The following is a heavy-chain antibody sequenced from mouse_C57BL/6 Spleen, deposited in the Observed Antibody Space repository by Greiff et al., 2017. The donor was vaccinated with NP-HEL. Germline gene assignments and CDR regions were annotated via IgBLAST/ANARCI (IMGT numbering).Heavy chain of an antibody. J-gene: IGHJ4*01. Sequence: DVMLVESGGGLVKPGGSLKLSCAASGFTFSSYAMSWVRQTPEKRLEWVATISDGGSYTYYPDNVKGRFTISRDNAKNNLYLQMSHLKSEDTAMYYCARYGSSSYYAMDYWGQGTSVTVSS. CDR2: ISDGGSYT. CDR3: ARYGSSSYYAMDY. CDR1: GFTFSSYA. D-gene: IGHD1-1*01. V-gene: IGHV5-4*03.